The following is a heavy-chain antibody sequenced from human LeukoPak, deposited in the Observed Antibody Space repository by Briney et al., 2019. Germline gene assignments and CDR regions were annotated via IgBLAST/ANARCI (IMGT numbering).Heavy chain of an antibody. D-gene: IGHD6-19*01. CDR1: GFTFSNYA. CDR2: IKRKTDGGTT. V-gene: IGHV3-15*01. CDR3: TTDIAVAGTFCDY. Sequence: GGSLRLSCAASGFTFSNYATSWVRQAPGKGLEWVGRIKRKTDGGTTDYAAPVKGRFTISRDDSKNTLCLQMNSLKTEDTAVYYCTTDIAVAGTFCDYWGQGTLVTVSS. J-gene: IGHJ4*02.